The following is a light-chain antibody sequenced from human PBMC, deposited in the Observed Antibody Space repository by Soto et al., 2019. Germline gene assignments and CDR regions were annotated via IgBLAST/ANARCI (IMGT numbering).Light chain of an antibody. J-gene: IGKJ1*01. CDR2: KSS. CDR1: QSISSW. CDR3: QQYNSYSST. Sequence: DIQLTQSPSTLSASVGDRVTITCRASQSISSWLALYQQKPGKAPKLLIYKSSSLESGVPSRFSGSGSGTELTLTISSLQPDDFTTYYFQQYNSYSSTFGQGTKVELK. V-gene: IGKV1-5*03.